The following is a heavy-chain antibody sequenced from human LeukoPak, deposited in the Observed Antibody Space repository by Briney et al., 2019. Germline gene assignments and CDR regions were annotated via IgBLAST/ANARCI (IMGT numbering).Heavy chain of an antibody. CDR1: GYSISSGYY. J-gene: IGHJ3*02. Sequence: SSETLCLTCTVSGYSISSGYYWGWIRQPPGKGLEGIGSFYHRGSNYYNASLRSRVTILVDTSKNQFSLKLSSVTAADTAVYYCARVDSSGLEAFDIWGQGTMVTVSS. V-gene: IGHV4-38-2*02. CDR3: ARVDSSGLEAFDI. D-gene: IGHD3-22*01. CDR2: FYHRGSN.